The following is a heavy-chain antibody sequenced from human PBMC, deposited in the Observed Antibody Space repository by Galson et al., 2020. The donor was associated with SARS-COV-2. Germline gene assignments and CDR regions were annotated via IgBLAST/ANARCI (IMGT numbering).Heavy chain of an antibody. CDR2: INPSGGST. D-gene: IGHD3-3*01. CDR1: GYTFTSYY. V-gene: IGHV1-46*01. J-gene: IGHJ6*02. CDR3: ARTSSLNYDLWSGFITAIGIYGMDV. Sequence: ASVKVSCKASGYTFTSYYMHWVRQAPGQGLEWMGIINPSGGSTSYAQKFQGRVTMTRDTSTSTVYMELSSLRSEDTAVYYCARTSSLNYDLWSGFITAIGIYGMDVWGQGTTVTVSS.